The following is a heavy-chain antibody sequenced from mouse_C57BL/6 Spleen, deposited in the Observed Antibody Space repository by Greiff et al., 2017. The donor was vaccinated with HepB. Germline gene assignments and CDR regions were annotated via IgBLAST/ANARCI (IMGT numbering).Heavy chain of an antibody. Sequence: EVKLMESGEGLVKPGGSLKLSCAASGFTFSSYAMSWVRQTPEKRLEWVAYISSGGDYTYYADTVKGRVTISRDNARNTLYLQMSSLKSEDTAMYYCTRASYGSSWYYFDYWGQGTTLTVSS. D-gene: IGHD1-1*01. V-gene: IGHV5-9-1*02. CDR2: ISSGGDYT. J-gene: IGHJ2*01. CDR3: TRASYGSSWYYFDY. CDR1: GFTFSSYA.